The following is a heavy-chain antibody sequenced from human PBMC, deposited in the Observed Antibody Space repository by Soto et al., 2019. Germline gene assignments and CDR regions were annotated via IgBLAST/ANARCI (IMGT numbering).Heavy chain of an antibody. CDR2: ISGSGGST. CDR1: GFTFSTYA. V-gene: IGHV3-23*01. Sequence: GGSLRLSCAASGFTFSTYAMSWVRQATGKGLEWVSAISGSGGSTYYADSVKGRFTISRDNSKNTLYLQMNSLRAEDTAVYYCAKDRKSGSGWYWDYWGQGTLVTVSS. CDR3: AKDRKSGSGWYWDY. J-gene: IGHJ4*02. D-gene: IGHD6-19*01.